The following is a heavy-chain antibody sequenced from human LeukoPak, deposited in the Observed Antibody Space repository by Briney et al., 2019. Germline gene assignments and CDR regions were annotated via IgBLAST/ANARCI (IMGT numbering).Heavy chain of an antibody. CDR2: IKQDGSEK. J-gene: IGHJ4*02. CDR3: AREGGYSYGYGGVFDY. Sequence: GGSLRLSCAASGFTFSSYWMSWVRQAPGKGLEWVANIKQDGSEKYYVDSVKGRFTISRDNAKNSLYLQMNSLRAEDTAVYYCAREGGYSYGYGGVFDYWGQGTLVTVSS. D-gene: IGHD5-18*01. V-gene: IGHV3-7*01. CDR1: GFTFSSYW.